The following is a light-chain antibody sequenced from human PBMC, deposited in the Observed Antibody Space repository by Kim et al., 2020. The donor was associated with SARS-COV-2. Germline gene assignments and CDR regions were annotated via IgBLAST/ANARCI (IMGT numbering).Light chain of an antibody. CDR1: QSVSSSY. CDR3: QQYGSSPRT. J-gene: IGKJ1*01. V-gene: IGKV3-20*01. Sequence: DIVLTQSPGTLSLSPGERATLSCRASQSVSSSYFAWYQQKPGQAPRLLIYGTSSRATGIPDRFSCSGSGTDFTLTISRLEPEDFAMYYCQQYGSSPRTFGQGTKVDIK. CDR2: GTS.